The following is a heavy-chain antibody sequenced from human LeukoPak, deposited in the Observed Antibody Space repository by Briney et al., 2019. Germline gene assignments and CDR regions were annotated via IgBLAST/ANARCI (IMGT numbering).Heavy chain of an antibody. V-gene: IGHV3-23*01. CDR3: ARDRDGTGNYPLDY. CDR2: ISGSGGGP. Sequence: GGSLRLPCAASGLTFSGSAMSWVRQAPGKGLEWVSVISGSGGGPYYADSVKGRFTISRDNSKNTLYLQMNSLRADDTAVYYCARDRDGTGNYPLDYWGQGTLVIVSS. CDR1: GLTFSGSA. D-gene: IGHD3-10*01. J-gene: IGHJ4*02.